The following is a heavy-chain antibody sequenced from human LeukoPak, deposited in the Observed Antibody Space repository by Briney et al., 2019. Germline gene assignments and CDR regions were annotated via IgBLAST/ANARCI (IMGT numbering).Heavy chain of an antibody. CDR1: GYNFTGYY. D-gene: IGHD2-2*01. CDR2: INPNSGGT. J-gene: IGHJ6*02. Sequence: ASVKVSCKASGYNFTGYYMHWVRQAPGQGLEWMGWINPNSGGTNYAQKFQGWVTMTRDTSISTAYMELSRLRSDDTAVYYCARDRHSCSSTSCYDRYYYYGMDVWGQGTTVTVSS. CDR3: ARDRHSCSSTSCYDRYYYYGMDV. V-gene: IGHV1-2*04.